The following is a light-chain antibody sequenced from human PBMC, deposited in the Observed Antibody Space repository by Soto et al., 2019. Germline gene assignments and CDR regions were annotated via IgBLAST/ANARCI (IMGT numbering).Light chain of an antibody. CDR1: ASNIGSHT. CDR3: ASWDDSLNGAV. J-gene: IGLJ7*01. V-gene: IGLV1-44*01. CDR2: VNN. Sequence: QSALTQPPSASGAPGQRVTISCSGSASNIGSHTVSWYQQLPGTAPKLLIYVNNERPSGIPDRFSGSKSDTSASLAISGLQSEDEADYYCASWDDSLNGAVFGGGTKLTVL.